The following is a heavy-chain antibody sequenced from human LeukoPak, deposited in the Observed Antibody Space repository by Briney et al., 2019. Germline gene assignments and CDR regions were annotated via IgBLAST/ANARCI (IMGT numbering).Heavy chain of an antibody. CDR3: ARDAGYCTGGSCWYFDH. J-gene: IGHJ4*02. CDR2: INPSGGTT. CDR1: GYNFTSYY. D-gene: IGHD2-15*01. V-gene: IGHV1-46*01. Sequence: ASVKVSCKASGYNFTSYYMHWVRQAPGQGLEWMGIINPSGGTTSYAQKFQGRVTVTRDTSTSTVYMELSSLRSEDTAVYYCARDAGYCTGGSCWYFDHWGQGTLVTVSS.